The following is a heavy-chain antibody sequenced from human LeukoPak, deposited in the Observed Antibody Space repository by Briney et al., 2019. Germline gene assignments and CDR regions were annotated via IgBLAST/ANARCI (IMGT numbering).Heavy chain of an antibody. V-gene: IGHV4-39*01. CDR1: GGSISSGIYY. Sequence: PSETLSLTCTVSGGSISSGIYYWGGIRQPPGEGLEWIGSIYYSGNTYYNPSLKSRVTISVDTSKNQLSLKLNSVTAADTAVYYCARHVRQQLPPKAFDYWGEGTMVIV. CDR3: ARHVRQQLPPKAFDY. CDR2: IYYSGNT. D-gene: IGHD6-13*01. J-gene: IGHJ4*02.